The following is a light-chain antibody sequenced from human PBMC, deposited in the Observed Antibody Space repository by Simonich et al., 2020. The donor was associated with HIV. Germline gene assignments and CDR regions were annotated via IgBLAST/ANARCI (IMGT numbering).Light chain of an antibody. V-gene: IGKV3-15*01. CDR1: QSVSRD. CDR3: QQHNNWPT. Sequence: EIVMTQSPATLYVSPGERATLSCRASQSVSRDLAWYQQKPGQVPRLLIYSASTRATGVPARFSGSGSGTEFTLTISSLQSEDFAVYYCQQHNNWPTFGQGTKLEIK. J-gene: IGKJ2*01. CDR2: SAS.